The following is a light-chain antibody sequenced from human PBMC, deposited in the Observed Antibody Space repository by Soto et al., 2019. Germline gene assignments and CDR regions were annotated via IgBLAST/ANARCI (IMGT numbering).Light chain of an antibody. CDR2: DAS. V-gene: IGKV3D-15*01. J-gene: IGKJ4*01. CDR1: QSVGSD. CDR3: QQYNDWPLT. Sequence: EIVMTQSPATLSVSPGEGATLSCRASQSVGSDLAWYQQKPGQSPRLLIYDASSRATGIPARFSGSGSGTEFTLAISGLQSEEFAVYYCQQYNDWPLTFGGGKKVEIQ.